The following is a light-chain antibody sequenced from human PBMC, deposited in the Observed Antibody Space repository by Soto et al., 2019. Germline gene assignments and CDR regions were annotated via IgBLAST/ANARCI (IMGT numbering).Light chain of an antibody. CDR1: QGISNS. V-gene: IGKV1-27*01. J-gene: IGKJ5*01. CDR2: AAS. CDR3: QQRLNWIT. Sequence: DIQMTQSPSSLSASVGDRVTITCRPSQGISNSLAWYQQKPGKVPELLIHAASTLQSGVPSRFSGSGSGTDFTLTISSLEPEDFAVYYCQQRLNWITFGQGTRLEIK.